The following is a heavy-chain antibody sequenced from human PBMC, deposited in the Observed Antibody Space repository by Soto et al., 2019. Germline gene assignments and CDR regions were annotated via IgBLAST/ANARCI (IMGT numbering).Heavy chain of an antibody. CDR3: IVRYPYYFDY. D-gene: IGHD2-21*01. CDR1: GFTFSNAL. Sequence: EVQLVESGGGLVKPGGSLRLSCAASGFTFSNALMNWVRQAPGKGLEWVGRIKSKTDGGTTDYAAPVKGRFTISRDYSKHTLYLPMNSLNTEDTAVYYCIVRYPYYFDYWGQGTLVTVSS. J-gene: IGHJ4*02. V-gene: IGHV3-15*07. CDR2: IKSKTDGGTT.